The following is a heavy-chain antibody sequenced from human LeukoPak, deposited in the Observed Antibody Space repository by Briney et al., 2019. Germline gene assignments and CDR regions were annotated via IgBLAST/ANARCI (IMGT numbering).Heavy chain of an antibody. CDR3: ARAGSSSWLNWFDP. CDR1: GGSISSGSYY. CDR2: IYTSGST. D-gene: IGHD6-13*01. V-gene: IGHV4-61*02. Sequence: SQTLSLTCTVSGGSISSGSYYWSWIRQPAGKGLEWIGRIYTSGSTNYNPSLKSRVTISVDTSKNQFSLKLSSVTAADTAVYYCARAGSSSWLNWFDPWGQGTLVTVSS. J-gene: IGHJ5*02.